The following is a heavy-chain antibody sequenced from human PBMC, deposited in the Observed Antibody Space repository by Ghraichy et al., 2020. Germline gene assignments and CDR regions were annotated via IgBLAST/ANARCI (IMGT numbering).Heavy chain of an antibody. J-gene: IGHJ4*02. D-gene: IGHD4-23*01. CDR1: GFTVSSDG. CDR2: ISFDGSNE. V-gene: IGHV3-30*18. CDR3: AKDFRGLRWPHW. Sequence: GGSLRLSCAASGFTVSSDGMYWVRQAPGKGLEWVAVISFDGSNEYYVDSVKGRFTISRDTSKNTLYLQMNSLRAEDTAVYYCAKDFRGLRWPHWWGQGTLVTVTS.